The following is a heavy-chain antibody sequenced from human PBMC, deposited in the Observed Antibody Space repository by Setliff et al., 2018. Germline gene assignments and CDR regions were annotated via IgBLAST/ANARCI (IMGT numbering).Heavy chain of an antibody. CDR1: GYTFSNYG. V-gene: IGHV1-69*13. CDR3: ARELRSPYWHLDS. J-gene: IGHJ5*01. CDR2: FIPILGAT. Sequence: SVKVSCKASGYTFSNYGITWVRQAPGQGLQWLGRFIPILGATNYAQNFQGRVTITADESTSTGYMELRSLRSDDTAVYYCARELRSPYWHLDSWGQGALVTVSS. D-gene: IGHD3-16*01.